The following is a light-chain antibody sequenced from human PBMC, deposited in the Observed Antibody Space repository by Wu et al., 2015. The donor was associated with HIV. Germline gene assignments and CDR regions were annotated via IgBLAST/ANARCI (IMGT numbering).Light chain of an antibody. Sequence: DIQMTQSPSSLSASIRDSVTITCRASQGIGTYLAWYQQAPGKIPKLLIYGASTLQSGVPSRFRGSGSGTDFTLTINSLQPEDVATYYCQNYNGVPSFGQGTKLE. J-gene: IGKJ2*01. CDR2: GAS. CDR3: QNYNGVPS. V-gene: IGKV1-27*01. CDR1: QGIGTY.